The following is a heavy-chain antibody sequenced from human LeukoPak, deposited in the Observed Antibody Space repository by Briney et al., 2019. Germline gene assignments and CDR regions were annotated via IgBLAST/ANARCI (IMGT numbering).Heavy chain of an antibody. CDR3: ATGSSSGWYYFDY. J-gene: IGHJ4*02. V-gene: IGHV3-23*01. CDR2: ISGSGANT. Sequence: PGGSLRLSCVPSGFTFSGYAISWVRQAPGKGLEWVSSISGSGANTNSADSVKGRFTISRDNSKNTVFLQMNTLRAGDTAVYFCATGSSSGWYYFDYWGQGTLVTVSS. D-gene: IGHD6-13*01. CDR1: GFTFSGYA.